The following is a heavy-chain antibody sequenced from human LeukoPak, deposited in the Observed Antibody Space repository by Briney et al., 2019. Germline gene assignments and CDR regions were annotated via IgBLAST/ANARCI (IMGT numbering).Heavy chain of an antibody. V-gene: IGHV3-23*01. D-gene: IGHD2-15*01. CDR2: ISGSGGST. Sequence: GGSLRLSCAASGFTFSSYAMSWVRQAPGKGLEWVSAISGSGGSTYYADSVKGRFTISRDNSKNTLYLQMNSLRAEDTAVYYCAKDLGWVVAAANYFDYWGQGTLVTVSS. CDR1: GFTFSSYA. J-gene: IGHJ4*02. CDR3: AKDLGWVVAAANYFDY.